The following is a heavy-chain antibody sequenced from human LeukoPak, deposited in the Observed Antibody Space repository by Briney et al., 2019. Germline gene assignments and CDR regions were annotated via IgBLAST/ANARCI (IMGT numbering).Heavy chain of an antibody. CDR2: IYPGDSDT. J-gene: IGHJ4*02. CDR1: GYTFTNYW. CDR3: ARRQGCSSSSCPPDY. D-gene: IGHD2-2*01. Sequence: KDGESLKISCKGSGYTFTNYWIGWVRQMPGKGLEWMGVIYPGDSDTRSSPSFQGQVTMSADKSINTAYLQWSSLRASDTAMYYCARRQGCSSSSCPPDYWGQGTLVTVSP. V-gene: IGHV5-51*01.